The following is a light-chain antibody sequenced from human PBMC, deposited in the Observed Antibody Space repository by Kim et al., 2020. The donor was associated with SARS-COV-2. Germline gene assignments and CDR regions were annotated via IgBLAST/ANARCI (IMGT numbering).Light chain of an antibody. J-gene: IGLJ2*01. CDR3: SSYTSSRTLL. V-gene: IGLV2-14*03. CDR2: DVT. CDR1: SSDIGAYNY. Sequence: GQSITISCTGTSSDIGAYNYVSWYQQHPGKAPKLMIYDVTNRPSGVSNRFSGSKSDNTASLTISGLQAEDEADYYCSSYTSSRTLLFGGGTQLTVL.